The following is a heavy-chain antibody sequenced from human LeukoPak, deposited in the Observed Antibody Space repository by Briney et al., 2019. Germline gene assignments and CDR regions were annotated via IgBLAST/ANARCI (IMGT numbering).Heavy chain of an antibody. Sequence: GESLKISCKGSGYSFTSYWIGWVRQMPGKGLEWMGLIYPGDSDTRYSPSFQGQVTISADKSISTAYLQWSSLKASDTAMCYCARLYGPGSYYRGAGWFDPWGQGTLVTVSS. V-gene: IGHV5-51*01. CDR1: GYSFTSYW. CDR3: ARLYGPGSYYRGAGWFDP. J-gene: IGHJ5*02. D-gene: IGHD3-10*01. CDR2: IYPGDSDT.